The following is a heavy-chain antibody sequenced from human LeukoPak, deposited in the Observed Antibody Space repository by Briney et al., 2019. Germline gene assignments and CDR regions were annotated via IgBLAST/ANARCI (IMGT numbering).Heavy chain of an antibody. CDR1: GYSLSSGYQ. Sequence: PSETLSLTCAVSGYSLSSGYQWAWIRPSPGKGPEWIGSIYHSGSAHYNPSLKSRVTISVETSKNQFSLKMYSVTAADTAVYYCARDPRWLTPDCTSTSCYENYFDPWGQGTLVTVSS. J-gene: IGHJ5*02. CDR3: ARDPRWLTPDCTSTSCYENYFDP. CDR2: IYHSGSA. V-gene: IGHV4-38-2*02. D-gene: IGHD2-2*01.